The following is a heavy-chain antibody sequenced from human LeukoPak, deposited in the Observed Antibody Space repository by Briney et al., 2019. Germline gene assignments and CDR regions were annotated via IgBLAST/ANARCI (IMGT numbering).Heavy chain of an antibody. CDR1: GGSISSGDYY. V-gene: IGHV4-30-4*01. Sequence: SETLSLTCTVSGGSISSGDYYWSWIRQPPGKGLEWIGYIYYSGSTYYNPSLKSRVTISVDTSKNQFPLKLSSVTAADTAVYYCARALRDYGGWKVFGDAFDIWGQGTMVTVSS. CDR3: ARALRDYGGWKVFGDAFDI. CDR2: IYYSGST. D-gene: IGHD4-23*01. J-gene: IGHJ3*02.